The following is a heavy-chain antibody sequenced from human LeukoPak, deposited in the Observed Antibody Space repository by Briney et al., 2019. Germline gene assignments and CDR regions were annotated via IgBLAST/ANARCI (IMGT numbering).Heavy chain of an antibody. Sequence: PGGSLRLSCAASGFTFSSYAMSWVRQAPGKGLEWVSAISGSGDSTYYADSVKGRFTISRDNSKNTLYLQMNSLRAEDTAVYYCAKDDRPYYYDSSGKRRAFDIWGQGTMVTVSS. CDR3: AKDDRPYYYDSSGKRRAFDI. CDR2: ISGSGDST. CDR1: GFTFSSYA. D-gene: IGHD3-22*01. J-gene: IGHJ3*02. V-gene: IGHV3-23*01.